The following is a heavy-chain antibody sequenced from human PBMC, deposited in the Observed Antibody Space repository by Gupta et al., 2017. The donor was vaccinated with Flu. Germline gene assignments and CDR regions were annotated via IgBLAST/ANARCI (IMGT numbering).Heavy chain of an antibody. CDR3: AKDTYYYDSSGLGLDY. J-gene: IGHJ4*02. D-gene: IGHD3-22*01. V-gene: IGHV3-9*01. Sequence: EVQLVESGGGLVQPGRSLRLSCAASGFTFDDYAMHWVRQAPGKGLEWVSGISWNSGSIGYADSVKGRFTISRDNAKNSLYLQMNSLRAEDTALYYCAKDTYYYDSSGLGLDYWGQGTLVTVSS. CDR1: GFTFDDYA. CDR2: ISWNSGSI.